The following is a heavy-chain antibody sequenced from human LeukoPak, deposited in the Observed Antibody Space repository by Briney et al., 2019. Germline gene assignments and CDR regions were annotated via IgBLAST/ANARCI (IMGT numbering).Heavy chain of an antibody. J-gene: IGHJ4*02. D-gene: IGHD3-22*01. V-gene: IGHV1-24*01. CDR1: GYTLTELS. CDR2: FDPEDGET. Sequence: ASVKVSCKVSGYTLTELSMHWVRQAPGKGLEWMGGFDPEDGETIYAQRFQGRVTMTEDTSTDTAYMELSSLRSEDTAVYCCARVSYYYDSSGYYYPYWGQGTLVTVSS. CDR3: ARVSYYYDSSGYYYPY.